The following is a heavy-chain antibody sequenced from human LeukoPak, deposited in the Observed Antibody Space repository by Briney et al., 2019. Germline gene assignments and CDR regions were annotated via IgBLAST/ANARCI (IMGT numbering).Heavy chain of an antibody. D-gene: IGHD3-3*01. CDR3: ARGFMRITIFGVYYFDY. J-gene: IGHJ4*02. CDR1: GASISGSGYY. V-gene: IGHV4-39*02. CDR2: IYSSGST. Sequence: SETLSLTCTVSGASISGSGYYWGWIRQPPGKGLEWIGSIYSSGSTYYNASLQGRVTISIETSKNQISLRLNSVTAADTAVYYCARGFMRITIFGVYYFDYWGQGTLVTVSS.